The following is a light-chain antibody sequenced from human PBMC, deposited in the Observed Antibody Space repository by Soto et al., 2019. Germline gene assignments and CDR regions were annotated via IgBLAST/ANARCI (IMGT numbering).Light chain of an antibody. V-gene: IGKV3-20*01. J-gene: IGKJ1*01. CDR1: QSVTGTN. CDR2: DAV. CDR3: HQYGSSLGT. Sequence: IVLTQSPVTLSLSPGEGATLSCRASQSVTGTNLAWYQQRAGQAPRLLIYDAVRRATGIPDRFSGSGSGTDFTLTISTLEPEDFAVYYGHQYGSSLGTFGQGTKV.